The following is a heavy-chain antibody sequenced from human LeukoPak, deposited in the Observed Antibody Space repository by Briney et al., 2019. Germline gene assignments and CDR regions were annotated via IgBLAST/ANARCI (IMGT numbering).Heavy chain of an antibody. CDR1: GGSISSGSYY. D-gene: IGHD6-13*01. Sequence: SETLSLXCTVSGGSISSGSYYWSWIRQPAGKGLEWIGRIYTSGSTNYNPSLKSRVTISVDTSKNQFSLKLSSVTAADTAVYNCARGLAAAAHDYWGQGTLVTVSS. CDR2: IYTSGST. V-gene: IGHV4-61*02. J-gene: IGHJ4*02. CDR3: ARGLAAAAHDY.